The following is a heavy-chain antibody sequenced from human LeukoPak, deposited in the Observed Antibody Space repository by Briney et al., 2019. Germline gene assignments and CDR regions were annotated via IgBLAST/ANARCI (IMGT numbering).Heavy chain of an antibody. V-gene: IGHV3-74*01. CDR1: GFTLSSYW. J-gene: IGHJ3*01. CDR3: ARGGGPAGFDV. D-gene: IGHD2-15*01. Sequence: GSLRLSCRASGFTLSSYWMEWVRQAPGKGLVWVSLTNGDGSSTGYADSVKGRFTISRDNAKNTQYLQMNSLSTEDTAVYYCARGGGPAGFDVWGQGTMVTVSS. CDR2: TNGDGSST.